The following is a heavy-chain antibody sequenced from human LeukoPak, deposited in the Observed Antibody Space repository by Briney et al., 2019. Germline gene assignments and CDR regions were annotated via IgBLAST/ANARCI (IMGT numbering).Heavy chain of an antibody. Sequence: GGSLRLSCAASGFTFSSYEMNWVRQAPGKGLEWVSYISSSGSTIYYADSVKGRFTISRDNAKNSLYLQMNSLRAEDTAVYYCARGPALYDSSGYLDYWGQGTLVTVSS. CDR2: ISSSGSTI. D-gene: IGHD3-22*01. CDR3: ARGPALYDSSGYLDY. J-gene: IGHJ4*02. V-gene: IGHV3-48*03. CDR1: GFTFSSYE.